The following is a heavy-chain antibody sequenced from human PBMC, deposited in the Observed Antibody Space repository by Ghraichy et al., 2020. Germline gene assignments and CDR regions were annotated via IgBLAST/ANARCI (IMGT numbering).Heavy chain of an antibody. CDR1: GFTFSNSL. V-gene: IGHV3-7*01. CDR2: IKQDGSEK. Sequence: GGSLRLSCAASGFTFSNSLMTWVRQAPGKGLEWVANIKQDGSEKYYMDSVNGRFTISRDNAKNSRYLQMNSLGDDDTAVYYCAIDFSIAARPVFDFWGQGTLVTVSS. CDR3: AIDFSIAARPVFDF. D-gene: IGHD6-6*01. J-gene: IGHJ4*02.